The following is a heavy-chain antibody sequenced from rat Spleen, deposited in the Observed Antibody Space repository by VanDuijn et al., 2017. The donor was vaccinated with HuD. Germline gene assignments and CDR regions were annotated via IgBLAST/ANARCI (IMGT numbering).Heavy chain of an antibody. CDR1: GFTFSDYY. CDR2: ISSDGGRN. Sequence: EVQLVESDGGLVQPGRSLKLSCAASGFTFSDYYIAWVRQAPTKGLGWVATISSDGGRNFYRDSEKGRFTISRDNTKNNLYLQMDNLRSEDTATYCGARGGYRPDWYFEFWGPVTMVSVS. D-gene: IGHD2-2*01. V-gene: IGHV5-29*01. J-gene: IGHJ1*01. CDR3: ARGGYRPDWYFEF.